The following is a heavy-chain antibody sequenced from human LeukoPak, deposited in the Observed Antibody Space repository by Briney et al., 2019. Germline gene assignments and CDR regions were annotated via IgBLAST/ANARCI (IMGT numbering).Heavy chain of an antibody. V-gene: IGHV4-39*01. Sequence: PSETLSLTCTVSGGSISSSSYYWGWLRQPPGKGLEWIGSIYYSGSTYYNPSLKSRVTIYVDTSKNQFSLKLSSVTAADTAVYYCARGSAGYSSGWYEFDPWGQGTLVTASS. CDR1: GGSISSSSYY. CDR2: IYYSGST. CDR3: ARGSAGYSSGWYEFDP. J-gene: IGHJ5*02. D-gene: IGHD6-19*01.